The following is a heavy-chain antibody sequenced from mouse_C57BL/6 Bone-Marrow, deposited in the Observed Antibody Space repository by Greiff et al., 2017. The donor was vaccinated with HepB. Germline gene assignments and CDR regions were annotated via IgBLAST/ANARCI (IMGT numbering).Heavy chain of an antibody. Sequence: VQLQQSGPVLVKPGASVKMSCKASGYTFTDYYMNWVKQSHGKSLEWIGVINPYNGGTSYNQKFKGKATLTVDKSSSTAYMELNSLTSEDSAVYYGARSDWYFDVWGTGTTVTVSS. J-gene: IGHJ1*03. V-gene: IGHV1-19*01. CDR2: INPYNGGT. CDR3: ARSDWYFDV. CDR1: GYTFTDYY.